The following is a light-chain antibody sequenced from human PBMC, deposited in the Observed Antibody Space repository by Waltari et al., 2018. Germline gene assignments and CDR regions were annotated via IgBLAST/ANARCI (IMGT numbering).Light chain of an antibody. J-gene: IGLJ2*01. CDR1: RSDVGAYNH. Sequence: QSALTQPRSVSGSPGQSVTISCGGTRSDVGAYNHVSWYQQSPGTAPNLLIYEVNNRPSGVPDRFSASKSGNPASLTISGLRAEDEADYYCCSYAGDYTLVFGGGTKLTVL. CDR3: CSYAGDYTLV. V-gene: IGLV2-11*01. CDR2: EVN.